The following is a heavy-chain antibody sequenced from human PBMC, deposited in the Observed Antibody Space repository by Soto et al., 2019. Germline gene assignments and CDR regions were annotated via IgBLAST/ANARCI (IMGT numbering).Heavy chain of an antibody. CDR2: IFSNDAK. CDR1: GFSLSNTRMS. CDR3: ARIRGWGWLGPNDY. V-gene: IGHV2-26*01. Sequence: SGPTLVNPTETLTLTCTVSGFSLSNTRMSVSWIRQPPGKALEWLAHIFSNDAKSYSASLKNRLTISKDTSKSQVVLTMTKMDPVDTATYYCARIRGWGWLGPNDYWGQGTLVTVSS. J-gene: IGHJ4*02. D-gene: IGHD3-10*01.